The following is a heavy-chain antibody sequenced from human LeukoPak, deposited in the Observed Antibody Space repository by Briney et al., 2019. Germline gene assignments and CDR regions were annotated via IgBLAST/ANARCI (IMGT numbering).Heavy chain of an antibody. V-gene: IGHV4-39*01. CDR2: IYSSGST. CDR3: VKSGGYGLIDY. J-gene: IGHJ4*02. CDR1: GASISGSGYY. Sequence: SETLSLTCAVSGASISGSGYYWGWIRQPPGKGLEWIGNIYSSGSTYYHASLQSRVTISIDTSKNQFSLRLSSVTAADAAMYYCVKSGGYGLIDYWGQGTRVTVSS. D-gene: IGHD1-26*01.